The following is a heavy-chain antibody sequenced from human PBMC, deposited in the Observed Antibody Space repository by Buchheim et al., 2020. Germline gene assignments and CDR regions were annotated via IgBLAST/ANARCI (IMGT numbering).Heavy chain of an antibody. CDR3: TTRDVYKADYYMDV. CDR2: IESKSDGGAT. J-gene: IGHJ6*03. CDR1: GFTFTNAW. D-gene: IGHD5-24*01. V-gene: IGHV3-15*04. Sequence: EVQLVESGGGLVKPGGSLRLSCAASGFTFTNAWMTWVRQGPGKGLEWVGRIESKSDGGATDYAVLVKDRFTISRDDSKKMVYLQMNSLEIEDTAVYYCTTRDVYKADYYMDVWGKGTT.